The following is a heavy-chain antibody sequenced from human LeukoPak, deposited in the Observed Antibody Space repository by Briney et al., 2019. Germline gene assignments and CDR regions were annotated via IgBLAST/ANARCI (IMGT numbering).Heavy chain of an antibody. CDR3: ARAPGGYDILTGYQSLYLFDY. J-gene: IGHJ4*02. D-gene: IGHD3-9*01. CDR1: GGSISSYY. Sequence: PLETLSLTCTVSGGSISSYYWSWIRQPPGKGLEWIGYIYYSGSTNYNPSLKSRVTISVDTSKNQFSLKLSSVTAADTAVYYCARAPGGYDILTGYQSLYLFDYWGQGTLVTVSS. CDR2: IYYSGST. V-gene: IGHV4-59*01.